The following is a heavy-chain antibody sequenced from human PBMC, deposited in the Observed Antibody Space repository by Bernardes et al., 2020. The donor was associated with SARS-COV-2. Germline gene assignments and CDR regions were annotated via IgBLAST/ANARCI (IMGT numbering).Heavy chain of an antibody. Sequence: SETLSLTCTVSGGSISSSSYYWGWIRQPPGKGLEWIGSIYYSGSTYYNPSLKRRVTISVDTSKNQFSLKLSSVTAADTAVYYCARAYSITMIVVVTPPLFDYWGQGTLVTVSS. CDR2: IYYSGST. CDR3: ARAYSITMIVVVTPPLFDY. V-gene: IGHV4-39*01. J-gene: IGHJ4*02. CDR1: GGSISSSSYY. D-gene: IGHD3-22*01.